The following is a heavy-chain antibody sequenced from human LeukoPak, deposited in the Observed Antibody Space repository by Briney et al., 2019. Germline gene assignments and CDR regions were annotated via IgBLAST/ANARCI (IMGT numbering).Heavy chain of an antibody. J-gene: IGHJ4*02. Sequence: SQTLSLTCTVSGGSISSGGYYWSWIRQHPGEGLEWIGYIYYSGSTYYNPSLKSRVTISVDTSKNQFSLKLSSVTAADTAVYYCARAGIGYGRTGFDYWGQGTLVTVSS. CDR1: GGSISSGGYY. V-gene: IGHV4-31*03. CDR2: IYYSGST. CDR3: ARAGIGYGRTGFDY. D-gene: IGHD1-1*01.